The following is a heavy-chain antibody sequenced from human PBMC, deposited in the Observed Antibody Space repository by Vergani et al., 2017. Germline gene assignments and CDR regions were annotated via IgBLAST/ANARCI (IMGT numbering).Heavy chain of an antibody. J-gene: IGHJ3*02. D-gene: IGHD3-22*01. CDR3: AREHYYDSSGYFHDAFDI. CDR2: IYTSGST. Sequence: QVQLQESGPGLVKPSQTLSLTCTVSGVSISSGSYYWSWIRQPAGKGLEWIGRIYTSGSTNYNPSLKSRVTMSVDTSKNQFSLKLSSVTAADTAVYYCAREHYYDSSGYFHDAFDIWGQGTMVTVSS. CDR1: GVSISSGSYY. V-gene: IGHV4-61*02.